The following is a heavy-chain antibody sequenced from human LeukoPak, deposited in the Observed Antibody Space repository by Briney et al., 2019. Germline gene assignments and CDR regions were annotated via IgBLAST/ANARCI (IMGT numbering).Heavy chain of an antibody. CDR3: ARSIGLTGGGVDV. D-gene: IGHD3-9*01. J-gene: IGHJ6*02. CDR2: ITNGGSTI. V-gene: IGHV3-11*01. Sequence: GGSLRLSCAASGFTFSDYNMNWVRQAPGKGLEWVSCITNGGSTIHHADSVKGRFTISRDNAKKSLYLQMNSLRAEDTAVYYCARSIGLTGGGVDVWGQGTTVTVSS. CDR1: GFTFSDYN.